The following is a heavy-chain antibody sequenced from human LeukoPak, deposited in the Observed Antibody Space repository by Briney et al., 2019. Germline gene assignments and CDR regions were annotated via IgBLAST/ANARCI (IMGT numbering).Heavy chain of an antibody. V-gene: IGHV3-23*01. CDR3: ASGDLENCSGGSCYETPYYYYMDV. D-gene: IGHD2-15*01. CDR1: EFTFNSYG. J-gene: IGHJ6*03. Sequence: QPGGTLRLSCAASEFTFNSYGMSWVRQAPGKGLEWVSSITGSGATTHYADSVKGRFTISRDNSKNTLYLQMNSLRAEDTAVYYCASGDLENCSGGSCYETPYYYYMDVWGKGTTVTVSS. CDR2: ITGSGATT.